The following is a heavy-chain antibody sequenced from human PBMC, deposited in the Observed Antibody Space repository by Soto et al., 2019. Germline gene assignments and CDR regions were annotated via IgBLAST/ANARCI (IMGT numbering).Heavy chain of an antibody. CDR2: IYYSGST. J-gene: IGHJ5*02. CDR3: ARAEVTIFRVAPGMSNNWFDP. D-gene: IGHD3-3*01. CDR1: GGSISSGDYY. V-gene: IGHV4-30-4*01. Sequence: SSETLSLTCTVSGGSISSGDYYWSWIRQPPGKGLEWIGYIYYSGSTYYNPSLKSRVTISVDTSKNQFSLKLSSVTAADTAVYYCARAEVTIFRVAPGMSNNWFDPWGQGTLVTVSS.